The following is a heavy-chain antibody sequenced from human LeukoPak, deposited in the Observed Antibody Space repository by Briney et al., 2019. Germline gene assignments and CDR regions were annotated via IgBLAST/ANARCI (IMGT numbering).Heavy chain of an antibody. CDR2: INAGNGNT. J-gene: IGHJ4*02. V-gene: IGHV1-3*01. Sequence: ASVKVSCKASGYTFTSYAMHWVRQAPGQRLEWMGWINAGNGNTKYSQEFQGRVTITRDTSTSTAYMELRSLRSDDTAVYYCARSPNYYGSGAGGYWGQGTLVTVSS. D-gene: IGHD3-10*01. CDR3: ARSPNYYGSGAGGY. CDR1: GYTFTSYA.